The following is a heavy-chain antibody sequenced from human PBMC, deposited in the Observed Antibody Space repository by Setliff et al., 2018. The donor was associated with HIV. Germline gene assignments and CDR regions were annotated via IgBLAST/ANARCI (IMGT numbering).Heavy chain of an antibody. J-gene: IGHJ4*02. V-gene: IGHV4-61*09. D-gene: IGHD3-10*01. CDR3: ARRRGGTSRSFLDY. CDR1: GGSISSGGHY. Sequence: SETLSLTCTVSGGSISSGGHYWNWIRQPAGRGLEWIGHVYTSGSASYNPPLKSRVTISIDTSKNQFSLQLSSVTAADTAVYYCARRRGGTSRSFLDYWGQGNLVTVSS. CDR2: VYTSGSA.